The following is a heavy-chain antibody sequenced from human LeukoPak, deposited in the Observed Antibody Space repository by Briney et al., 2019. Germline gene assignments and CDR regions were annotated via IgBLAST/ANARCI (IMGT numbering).Heavy chain of an antibody. CDR1: GFTFSDYY. Sequence: GGSLRLSCTASGFTFSDYYMTWIRQAPGKGLEWVSYISGSGRPRYADSATGRFTISRDTARNSLYLQMSRLRVEDTVVYYCARAPTGQTDYWGKGTLVSVSS. CDR2: ISGSGRP. D-gene: IGHD3-9*01. CDR3: ARAPTGQTDY. J-gene: IGHJ4*02. V-gene: IGHV3-11*01.